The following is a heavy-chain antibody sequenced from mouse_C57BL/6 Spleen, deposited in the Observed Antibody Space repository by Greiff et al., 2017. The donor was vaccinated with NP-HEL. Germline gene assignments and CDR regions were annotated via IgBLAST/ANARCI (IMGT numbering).Heavy chain of an antibody. CDR3: ARHEGGIYYGSYFDY. CDR1: GYTFTEYT. Sequence: QVHVKQSGAELVKPGASVKLSCKASGYTFTEYTIHWVKQRSGQGLEWIGWFYPGSGSIKYNEKFKDKATLTADKSSSTVYMELSRLTSEDSAVYFCARHEGGIYYGSYFDYWGQGTTLTVSS. V-gene: IGHV1-62-2*01. J-gene: IGHJ2*01. CDR2: FYPGSGSI. D-gene: IGHD2-2*01.